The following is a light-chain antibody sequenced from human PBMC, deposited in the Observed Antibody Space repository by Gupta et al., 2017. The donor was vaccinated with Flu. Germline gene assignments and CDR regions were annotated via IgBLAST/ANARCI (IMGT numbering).Light chain of an antibody. CDR2: KDS. CDR1: ALTSKY. V-gene: IGLV3-25*01. Sequence: SIAATGDALTSKYGCWYRQHPLHTPLLLVYKDSRRPSGVPERFSGSNYDTTATLTISGLQAEDEADYYCHSSESSGTDWVFGGGTKLTVL. J-gene: IGLJ3*02. CDR3: HSSESSGTDWV.